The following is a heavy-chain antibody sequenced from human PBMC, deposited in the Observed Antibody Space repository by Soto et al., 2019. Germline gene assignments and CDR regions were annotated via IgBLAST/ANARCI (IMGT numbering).Heavy chain of an antibody. V-gene: IGHV4-59*11. CDR3: ARSGATHMV. D-gene: IGHD6-25*01. Sequence: PSETLSLTCTVSGGSISTHNWSWSRQPPGKGLEWIGYIHYSGSTNYNPSLKSRVTISLDTSKNQFSLKLSSVTAADTAVYYCARSGATHMVWGQGTMVTVYS. J-gene: IGHJ4*02. CDR1: GGSISTHN. CDR2: IHYSGST.